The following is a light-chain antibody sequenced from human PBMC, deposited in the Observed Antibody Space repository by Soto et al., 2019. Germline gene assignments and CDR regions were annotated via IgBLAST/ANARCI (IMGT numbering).Light chain of an antibody. Sequence: DIQMTQSPSSLSASVGESVTTTCRASQSVASYVNWYQQKPGKAPKLLIYAASSLQSGIPSRFSGSGSETDFTLTISSLQPEDFATYSCQQSYSTTWTFGQGTKVDIK. CDR2: AAS. J-gene: IGKJ1*01. CDR1: QSVASY. V-gene: IGKV1-39*01. CDR3: QQSYSTTWT.